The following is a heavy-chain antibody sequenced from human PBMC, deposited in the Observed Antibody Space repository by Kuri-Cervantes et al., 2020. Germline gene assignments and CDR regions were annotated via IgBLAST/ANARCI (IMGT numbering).Heavy chain of an antibody. CDR2: ISWDGGRI. J-gene: IGHJ4*02. V-gene: IGHV3-43*01. Sequence: GGSLRLSCAASGFTFDDYIMHWVRQAPGKGLEWVSLISWDGGRIYYADSLKGRFTISRDNSKNSLYLQMNSLRTEDTALYYCAKMILRRDGYNLACTDWGQGTLVTVSS. CDR1: GFTFDDYI. CDR3: AKMILRRDGYNLACTD. D-gene: IGHD5-24*01.